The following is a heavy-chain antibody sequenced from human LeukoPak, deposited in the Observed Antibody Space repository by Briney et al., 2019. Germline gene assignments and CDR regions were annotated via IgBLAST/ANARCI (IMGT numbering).Heavy chain of an antibody. Sequence: PGGSLRLSCAASGFTFSIYWMHWVRQAPGKGLVWVSRISDDGKSTVYADSVKGRFTISRDNAKNTLYLQMNSLRAEDTAVYYCASFWVRGSSAPGLGYWGQGTLATVSS. V-gene: IGHV3-74*01. CDR2: ISDDGKST. CDR3: ASFWVRGSSAPGLGY. CDR1: GFTFSIYW. J-gene: IGHJ4*02. D-gene: IGHD3-10*01.